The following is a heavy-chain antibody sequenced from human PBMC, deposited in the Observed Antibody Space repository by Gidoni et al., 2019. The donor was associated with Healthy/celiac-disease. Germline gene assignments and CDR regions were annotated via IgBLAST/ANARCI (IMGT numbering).Heavy chain of an antibody. CDR2: ISGSGVST. CDR3: AKDWAATRPSWYYYYDMDV. Sequence: EVQLLESGGGLVQPGGSLRLSCEASGFTLGSSAMTWVRQAPGKGLEWVSGISGSGVSTYYADSVKGRFTISRDNSKTTLYVQMNRLRAEDTAVYYCAKDWAATRPSWYYYYDMDVWGQGTTVTVSS. CDR1: GFTLGSSA. D-gene: IGHD6-6*01. V-gene: IGHV3-23*01. J-gene: IGHJ6*02.